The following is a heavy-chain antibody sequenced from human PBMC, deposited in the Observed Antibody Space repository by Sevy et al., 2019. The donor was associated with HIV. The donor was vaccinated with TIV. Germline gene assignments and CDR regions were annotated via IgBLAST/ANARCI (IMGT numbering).Heavy chain of an antibody. CDR2: ISSSGRTI. V-gene: IGHV3-48*01. D-gene: IGHD6-13*01. CDR1: GFTFSSYS. Sequence: GGSLRLSCAASGFTFSSYSMNWVRQAPGKGLEWVSYISSSGRTIYYADSVNGRFTISRDNAKNSLYLQMNSLRAEDTAVYYCARRVRSDDAFDIWGQGTMVTVSS. J-gene: IGHJ3*02. CDR3: ARRVRSDDAFDI.